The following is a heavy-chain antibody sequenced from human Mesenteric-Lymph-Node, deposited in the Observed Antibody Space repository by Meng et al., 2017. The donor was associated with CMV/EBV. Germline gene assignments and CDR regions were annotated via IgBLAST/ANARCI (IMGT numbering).Heavy chain of an antibody. V-gene: IGHV3-30*04. CDR1: GFTFSTCA. CDR2: ISYDEKIK. J-gene: IGHJ3*02. D-gene: IGHD5-18*01. CDR3: AKSRGYNYGPDVFDI. Sequence: GGSLRLSCAAAGFTFSTCAMHWVRQAPGKGLEWVADISYDEKIKYYADSVKGRFTISRDNSKSTLYLQMNSLRAENTAMYYCAKSRGYNYGPDVFDIWGQGTMVTVSS.